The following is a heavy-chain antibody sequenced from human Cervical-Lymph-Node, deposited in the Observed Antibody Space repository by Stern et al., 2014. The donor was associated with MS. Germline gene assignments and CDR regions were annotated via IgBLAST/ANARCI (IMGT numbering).Heavy chain of an antibody. CDR2: IYHVGRT. V-gene: IGHV4-4*02. J-gene: IGHJ4*02. Sequence: VQLQESGPGLVKPSGTLSLTCAVSGASITSGNWWSWVRQSPGKGLEWIGEIYHVGRTHYNPSLKSRVTISVDKSKNQFSLNLTSVTAADTAIYYCARDNRFENFDYWGQGTLVTVSS. CDR3: ARDNRFENFDY. D-gene: IGHD3-3*01. CDR1: GASITSGNW.